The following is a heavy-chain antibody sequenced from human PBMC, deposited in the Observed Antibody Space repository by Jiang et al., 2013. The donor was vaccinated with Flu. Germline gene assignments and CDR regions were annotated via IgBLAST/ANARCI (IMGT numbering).Heavy chain of an antibody. J-gene: IGHJ6*02. CDR1: GYTFISYY. V-gene: IGHV1-46*01. CDR2: INPNDGAT. Sequence: SCKASGYTFISYYIHWVRQAPGHGLEWLGIINPNDGATTYAQNFQGRVSITRDTSTNTVHMELNSLRSEDTAVYYCATDTAMVTVSHYYGMDIWGQGTTVTVSS. CDR3: ATDTAMVTVSHYYGMDI. D-gene: IGHD5-18*01.